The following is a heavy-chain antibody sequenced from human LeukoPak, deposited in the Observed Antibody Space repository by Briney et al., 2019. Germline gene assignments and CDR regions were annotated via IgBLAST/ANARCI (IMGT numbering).Heavy chain of an antibody. CDR2: INHSGSN. Sequence: SEPLSLTCAVYGGSFSGYYWSWIRHPPGKGLEWIWEINHSGSNIYHPSLKGRVTISVDTSKNQFSLKLSSVTATDTAVYYCARPAHTYNYGSGSYQYYFDYRGQGTLVTVSS. CDR3: ARPAHTYNYGSGSYQYYFDY. J-gene: IGHJ4*02. D-gene: IGHD3-10*01. CDR1: GGSFSGYY. V-gene: IGHV4-34*01.